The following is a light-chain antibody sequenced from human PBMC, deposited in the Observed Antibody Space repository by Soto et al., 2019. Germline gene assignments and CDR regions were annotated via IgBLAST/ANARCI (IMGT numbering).Light chain of an antibody. CDR1: SSNIGAGYD. J-gene: IGLJ2*01. CDR2: GNS. CDR3: QSYDSSLSVV. Sequence: QLVLTQPPSVSGAPGQRVTISCTGSSSNIGAGYDVHWYQQLLGTAPKLLIYGNSNRPSGVPDRFSGSKSGTSASLAITGLQAEDEADYYCQSYDSSLSVVFGGGTKLTVL. V-gene: IGLV1-40*01.